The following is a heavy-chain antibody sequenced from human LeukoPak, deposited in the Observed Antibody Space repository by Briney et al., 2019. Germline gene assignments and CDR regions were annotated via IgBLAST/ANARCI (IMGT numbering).Heavy chain of an antibody. CDR2: IYYSGST. D-gene: IGHD2/OR15-2a*01. V-gene: IGHV4-61*01. CDR1: GGSISGGSYY. CDR3: ARGEYGLLDY. J-gene: IGHJ4*02. Sequence: SQTLSLTCTVSGGSISGGSYYWSWIRQPPGKGLEWIGYIYYSGSTKYNLSLKSRVTISVDTSKNQLSLKLSSVTAADTAVYYCARGEYGLLDYWGQGTLVTVSS.